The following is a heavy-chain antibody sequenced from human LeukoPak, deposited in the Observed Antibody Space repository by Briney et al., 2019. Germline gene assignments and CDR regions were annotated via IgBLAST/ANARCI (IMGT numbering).Heavy chain of an antibody. V-gene: IGHV1-18*01. D-gene: IGHD2-2*01. CDR3: ARDVVVVPAASLGKYYYYGMVV. Sequence: ASVKVSCKASGYTFTSYGISWVRQAPGQGLEWMGWISAYNGNTNYAQKLQGRVTMTTDTSTSTAYMELRSLRSDDTAVYYCARDVVVVPAASLGKYYYYGMVVWGQGTTVTVSS. CDR1: GYTFTSYG. J-gene: IGHJ6*02. CDR2: ISAYNGNT.